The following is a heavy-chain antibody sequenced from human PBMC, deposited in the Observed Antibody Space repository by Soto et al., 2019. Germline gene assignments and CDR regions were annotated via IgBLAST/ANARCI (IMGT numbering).Heavy chain of an antibody. V-gene: IGHV1-18*01. CDR1: GYTFTSFG. J-gene: IGHJ4*02. CDR3: AARSPAFDY. Sequence: ASVKVSCKTSGYTFTSFGISWVRQAPGQGLEWMGWITTDKGKTNYAQKFQGRVTMTTDTSTSTAYMELRSLRSDDTAVYYCAARSPAFDYWGQGTLVTVSS. CDR2: ITTDKGKT.